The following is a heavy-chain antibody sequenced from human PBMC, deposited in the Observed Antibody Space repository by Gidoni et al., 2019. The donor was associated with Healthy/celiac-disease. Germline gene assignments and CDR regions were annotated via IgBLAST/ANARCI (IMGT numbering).Heavy chain of an antibody. CDR1: GFTFSSYS. J-gene: IGHJ3*02. V-gene: IGHV3-48*02. Sequence: EVQLVESGGGLVQPGGSLRLSCAASGFTFSSYSMNWVRQAPGKGLEWVSYISSSSSTIYYADSVKGRFTISRDNAKNSLYLQMNSLRDEDTAVYYCASPYYYDFMGAFDIWGQGTMVTVSS. CDR2: ISSSSSTI. CDR3: ASPYYYDFMGAFDI. D-gene: IGHD3-22*01.